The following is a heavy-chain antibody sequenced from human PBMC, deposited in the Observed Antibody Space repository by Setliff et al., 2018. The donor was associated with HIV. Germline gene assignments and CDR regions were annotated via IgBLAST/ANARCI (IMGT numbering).Heavy chain of an antibody. CDR1: GFTCSSYG. CDR2: ISYDGSKK. J-gene: IGHJ3*01. CDR3: AKIPHTGDSAFDV. Sequence: GGSLRLSCAASGFTCSSYGMHWVRQAPGKGLEWVSLISYDGSKKYYADSVKGRFSISRDNPKNTVYLQMNSLRPEDTALYYCAKIPHTGDSAFDVWGQGTMVTVSS. V-gene: IGHV3-30*18. D-gene: IGHD7-27*01.